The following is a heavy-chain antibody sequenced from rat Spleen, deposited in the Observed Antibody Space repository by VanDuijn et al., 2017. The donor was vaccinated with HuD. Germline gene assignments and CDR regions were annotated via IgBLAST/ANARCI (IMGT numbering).Heavy chain of an antibody. J-gene: IGHJ3*01. CDR1: GFTFSNYD. Sequence: EVQLVESGGGLVQPGRSLKLSCAASGFTFSNYDMAWVRQAPTKGLEWVASISTSGGSTYYRDSVKGRFTVSRDNAKSTLYLQMDSLRSEDTATYYCAREGGTRFAYWGQGTLVTVSS. D-gene: IGHD4-3*01. CDR2: ISTSGGST. CDR3: AREGGTRFAY. V-gene: IGHV5-25*01.